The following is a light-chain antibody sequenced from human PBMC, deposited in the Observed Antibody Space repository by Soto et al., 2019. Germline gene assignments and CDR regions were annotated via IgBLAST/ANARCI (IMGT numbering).Light chain of an antibody. CDR2: EVS. CDR1: SSDVGGYNS. Sequence: QSALTQPASVSGSPGQSITISCTGTSSDVGGYNSVSWYQQHPGKAPKLMIYEVSNRPSGVSNRFSGSKPGNTASLTISGLQDEDEADYYCSSYTTGSTRLYGLGTGTKLTVL. V-gene: IGLV2-14*01. J-gene: IGLJ1*01. CDR3: SSYTTGSTRLYG.